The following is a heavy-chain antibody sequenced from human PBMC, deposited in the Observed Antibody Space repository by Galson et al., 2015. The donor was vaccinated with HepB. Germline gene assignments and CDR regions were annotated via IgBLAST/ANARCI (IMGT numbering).Heavy chain of an antibody. CDR1: GFTFSSYA. D-gene: IGHD3-10*01. CDR3: ARDIAGENY. V-gene: IGHV3-30*04. CDR2: ISYDGSNK. Sequence: SLRLSCAASGFTFSSYAMHWVRQAPGKGLEWVAVISYDGSNKYYADSVKGRFTISRDNSKNTRYLQMNGLIAEDTAVYYCARDIAGENYWGQGTLVTVSS. J-gene: IGHJ4*02.